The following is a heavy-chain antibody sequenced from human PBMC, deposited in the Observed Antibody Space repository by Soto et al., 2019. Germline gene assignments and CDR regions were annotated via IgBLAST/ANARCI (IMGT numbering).Heavy chain of an antibody. D-gene: IGHD3-9*01. CDR1: GGTFSSYA. CDR2: IIPIFGTA. V-gene: IGHV1-69*01. CDR3: AREKIYDILTGYENDY. Sequence: QVQLVQSGAEVKKPGSSVKVSCKASGGTFSSYAISWVRQAPGQGLEWMGGIIPIFGTANYAQKFQGRVTITADESTSTAYMELSSLRSDDTAVYYCAREKIYDILTGYENDYWGQGTLVTVSS. J-gene: IGHJ4*02.